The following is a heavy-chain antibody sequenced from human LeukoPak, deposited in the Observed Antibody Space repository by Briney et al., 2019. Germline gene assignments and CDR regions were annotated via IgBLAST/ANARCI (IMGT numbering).Heavy chain of an antibody. V-gene: IGHV4-30-2*01. CDR2: IYHSGIT. J-gene: IGHJ4*02. Sequence: SQTLSLTCTVSGDSISSGGYYWNWIRQPPGKGLEWIGYIYHSGITNYNPSLKSRVTISIDRSKNQFSLKLSSVSAADTAVYYCARVASSSAGGVDYWGQGTLVAVSS. CDR3: ARVASSSAGGVDY. CDR1: GDSISSGGYY. D-gene: IGHD6-6*01.